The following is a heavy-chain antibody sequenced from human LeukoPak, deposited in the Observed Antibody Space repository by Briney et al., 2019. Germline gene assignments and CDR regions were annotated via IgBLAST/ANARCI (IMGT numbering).Heavy chain of an antibody. CDR1: GGSIGSSSYY. V-gene: IGHV4-39*07. J-gene: IGHJ2*01. D-gene: IGHD6-19*01. CDR2: IYYSGST. Sequence: PSETLSLTCTVSGGSIGSSSYYWGWIRQPPGKGLEWIGSIYYSGSTYYNPSLKSRVTISVDTSKNQFSLKLSSVTAADTAVYYCARVRYSSGWYLDWYFDLWGRGTLVTVSS. CDR3: ARVRYSSGWYLDWYFDL.